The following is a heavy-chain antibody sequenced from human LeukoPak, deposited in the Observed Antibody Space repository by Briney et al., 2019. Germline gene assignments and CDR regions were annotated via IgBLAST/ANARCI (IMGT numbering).Heavy chain of an antibody. CDR1: GYTFTSYD. CDR3: AREYSYGYEVSAFDI. J-gene: IGHJ3*02. V-gene: IGHV1-69*05. D-gene: IGHD5-18*01. Sequence: SVKVSCKASGYTFTSYDINWVRQATGQGLEWMGRIIPIFGTANYAQKFQGRVTITTDESTSTAYMELSSLRSEDTAVYYCAREYSYGYEVSAFDIWGQGTMVTVSS. CDR2: IIPIFGTA.